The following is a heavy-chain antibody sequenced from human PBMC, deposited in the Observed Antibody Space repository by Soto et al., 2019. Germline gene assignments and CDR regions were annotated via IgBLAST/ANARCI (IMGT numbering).Heavy chain of an antibody. D-gene: IGHD3-10*01. V-gene: IGHV4-30-4*01. CDR2: IYYSGST. J-gene: IGHJ6*02. CDR1: GGSISSGDYY. Sequence: PSETLSLTCTVSGGSISSGDYYWSWIRQPPGKGLEWIGYIYYSGSTYYNPSLKSRVTISVDTSKNQFSLKLSSVTAADTAVYYCARAPHYYYGSRGEYYYYGMDVWGQGTTVTVSS. CDR3: ARAPHYYYGSRGEYYYYGMDV.